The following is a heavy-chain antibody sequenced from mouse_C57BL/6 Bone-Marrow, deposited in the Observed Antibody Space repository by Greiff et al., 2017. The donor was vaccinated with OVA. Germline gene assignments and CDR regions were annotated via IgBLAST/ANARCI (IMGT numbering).Heavy chain of an antibody. CDR3: AIRKGESFDY. Sequence: QVQLQQPGADLVKPGASLKVSCKASGYTFTSYWMHWVRQTPGQGLEWIGRIHPSGSDTNYNQKFKGKATMTVDKTTSTAYMQLSSLTSEDSAVYYCAIRKGESFDYWGQGTTLTVSS. CDR1: GYTFTSYW. J-gene: IGHJ2*01. V-gene: IGHV1-74*01. CDR2: IHPSGSDT.